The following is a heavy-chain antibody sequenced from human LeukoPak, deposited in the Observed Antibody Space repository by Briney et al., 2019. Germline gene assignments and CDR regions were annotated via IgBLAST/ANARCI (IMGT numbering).Heavy chain of an antibody. V-gene: IGHV4-34*01. D-gene: IGHD6-13*01. Sequence: SETLSLTCAVYGGSFSGYYWSWIRQPPGKGLEWIGDINHSGSTNYNPSLKSRVTISVDTSKNQFSLKLSSVTAADTAVYYCATYSSSWDDYWGQGTLVTVSS. CDR2: INHSGST. CDR3: ATYSSSWDDY. J-gene: IGHJ4*02. CDR1: GGSFSGYY.